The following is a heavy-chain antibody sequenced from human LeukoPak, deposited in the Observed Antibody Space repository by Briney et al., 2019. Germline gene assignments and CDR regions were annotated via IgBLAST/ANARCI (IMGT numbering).Heavy chain of an antibody. CDR3: ARGGYSNRNWFDP. Sequence: EASVKVSCKASGYTFTSYDINWVRQATGQGLEWMGIINPSGGSTSYAQKFQGRVTMTRDRSTSTVYMELSSLRSEDTAVYYCARGGYSNRNWFDPWGQGTLVTVSS. D-gene: IGHD6-13*01. CDR2: INPSGGST. CDR1: GYTFTSYD. V-gene: IGHV1-46*01. J-gene: IGHJ5*02.